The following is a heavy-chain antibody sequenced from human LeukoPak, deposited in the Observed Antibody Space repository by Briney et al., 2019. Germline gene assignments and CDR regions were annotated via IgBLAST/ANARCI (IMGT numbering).Heavy chain of an antibody. D-gene: IGHD3-3*01. J-gene: IGHJ4*02. V-gene: IGHV3-30-3*01. CDR3: ARDLPYYDFWSGYSLSNVFDY. CDR1: GFTFSSYA. Sequence: GGSLRLSCAASGFTFSSYAMHWVRQAPGKGLEWVAVISYDGSDKYYADSVKGRLTISRDNSKNTLYLQMNSLRAEDTAVYYCARDLPYYDFWSGYSLSNVFDYWGQGTLVTVSS. CDR2: ISYDGSDK.